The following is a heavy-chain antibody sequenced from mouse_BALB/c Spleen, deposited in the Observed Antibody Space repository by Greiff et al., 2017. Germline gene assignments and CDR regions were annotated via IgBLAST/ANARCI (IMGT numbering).Heavy chain of an antibody. CDR2: IDPENGDT. V-gene: IGHV14-4*02. CDR1: GFNIKDYY. D-gene: IGHD2-3*01. CDR3: NAYDDGYPKF. Sequence: VQLQQSGAELVRSGASVKLSCTASGFNIKDYYMHWVKQRPEQGVEWIGWIDPENGDTEYAPKFQGKATMTADTSSNTAYLQLSSLTSEDTAVYYCNAYDDGYPKFWGQGTLVTVSA. J-gene: IGHJ3*01.